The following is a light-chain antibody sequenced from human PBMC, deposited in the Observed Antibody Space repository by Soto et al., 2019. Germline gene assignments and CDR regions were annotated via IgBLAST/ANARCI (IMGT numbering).Light chain of an antibody. J-gene: IGKJ1*01. Sequence: EIVMTQSPATLSVSPGERATLSCRASQSVSSNLAWYQQKPGQAPRLLIYGASTRATGIPARFSGSGSGTDFTLTISSLEPEDFAVYYCQQRSNWPWTCGQGTKVDIK. V-gene: IGKV3-15*01. CDR2: GAS. CDR1: QSVSSN. CDR3: QQRSNWPWT.